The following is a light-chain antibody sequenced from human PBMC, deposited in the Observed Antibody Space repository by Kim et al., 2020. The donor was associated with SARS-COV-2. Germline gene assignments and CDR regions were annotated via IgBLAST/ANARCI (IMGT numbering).Light chain of an antibody. CDR1: QSVSSNY. J-gene: IGKJ4*01. CDR2: DAS. CDR3: QQYGSSPLT. V-gene: IGKV3-20*01. Sequence: IVLTQSPGTLSLSPGERATLSCRASQSVSSNYLAWYQQRPGQAPRLLIYDASSRATGIPDRFSGSGSVTDFTLTISRLEPEDFGIYYCQQYGSSPLTFGGGTKVEIK.